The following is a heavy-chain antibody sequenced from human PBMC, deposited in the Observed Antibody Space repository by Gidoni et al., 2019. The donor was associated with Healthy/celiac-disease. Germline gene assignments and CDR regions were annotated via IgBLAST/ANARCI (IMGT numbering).Heavy chain of an antibody. J-gene: IGHJ4*02. D-gene: IGHD6-13*01. CDR1: GGTFSSYT. Sequence: QVQLVHSGAEVKKPGSSVKVSCKASGGTFSSYTISWVRQAPGQGLGWMGRIIPILGIANYAQKFQGRVTITADKSTSTAYMELSSLRSEDTAVYYCARDRAAAGGFDYWGQGTLVTVSS. CDR2: IIPILGIA. CDR3: ARDRAAAGGFDY. V-gene: IGHV1-69*04.